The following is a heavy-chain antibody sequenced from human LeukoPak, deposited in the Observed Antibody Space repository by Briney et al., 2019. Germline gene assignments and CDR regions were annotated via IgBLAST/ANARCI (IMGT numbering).Heavy chain of an antibody. CDR2: INNSGST. D-gene: IGHD3-9*01. CDR1: GGSFNGYY. V-gene: IGHV4-34*01. CDR3: ARGQNYDILTGYYDYYYYMDV. Sequence: PSETLSLTCAVYGGSFNGYYWSWIRQPPGKGLEWIGEINNSGSTNYNPSLKSRATISVDTSKNQFSLKFSSVTAADTAVYYCARGQNYDILTGYYDYYYYMDVWDKGATVTVSS. J-gene: IGHJ6*03.